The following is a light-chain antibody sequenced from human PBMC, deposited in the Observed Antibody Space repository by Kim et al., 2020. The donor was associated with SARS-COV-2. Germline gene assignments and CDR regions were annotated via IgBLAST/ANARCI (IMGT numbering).Light chain of an antibody. CDR1: ELGDKY. V-gene: IGLV3-1*01. J-gene: IGLJ3*02. CDR3: QTWDSSTGV. Sequence: SYELTQPPSVSVPSGQTATITCSGDELGDKYVYWYQKKPGQSPVLVMYQNDKRPSGIPERLSGSNSGNTATLTISETPALDEADYYCQTWDSSTGVFGGG. CDR2: QND.